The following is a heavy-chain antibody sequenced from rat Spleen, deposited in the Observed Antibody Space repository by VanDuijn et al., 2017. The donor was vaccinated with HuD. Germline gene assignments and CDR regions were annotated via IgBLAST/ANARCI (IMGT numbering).Heavy chain of an antibody. J-gene: IGHJ3*01. D-gene: IGHD1-6*01. V-gene: IGHV5-29*01. CDR1: GFSFSNYD. CDR2: ISYDGSST. Sequence: EVHLEESGGGLVQPGRSLKLSCAASGFSFSNYDMAWVCQAPTKGLEWVATISYDGSSTYYRDSVQGRFTISRDNAKSTLYLQMDSLTSEDTATYYCATGPRILRLDWFAYWGQGTLVTVSS. CDR3: ATGPRILRLDWFAY.